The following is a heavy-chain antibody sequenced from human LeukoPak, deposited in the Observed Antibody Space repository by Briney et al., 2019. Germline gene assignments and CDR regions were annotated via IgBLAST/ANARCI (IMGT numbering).Heavy chain of an antibody. V-gene: IGHV3-23*01. Sequence: GGSLRLSCAASGFTFSAFAMSWVRHAPGQGLEWVSIISGGAGSTLYADSVKGRFTISRDNSKNTLYLQMNSLRAEATAVYYCAKDQSYNSNYGSHDYWGQGTLVTVSS. CDR1: GFTFSAFA. CDR2: ISGGAGST. CDR3: AKDQSYNSNYGSHDY. D-gene: IGHD3-10*01. J-gene: IGHJ4*02.